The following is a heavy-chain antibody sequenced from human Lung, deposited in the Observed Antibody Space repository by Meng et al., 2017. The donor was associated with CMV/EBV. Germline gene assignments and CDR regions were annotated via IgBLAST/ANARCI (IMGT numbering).Heavy chain of an antibody. CDR3: ARMRGSGSEDS. D-gene: IGHD3-10*01. V-gene: IGHV4-31*03. Sequence: TLSLXXTVSGGPIKNLNYYWSWNRHQPGKGLEWLGYSYYTGAYYNPSLASRIFITLDSSHNRYSLTLRDVTAADTALYFCARMRGSGSEDSWGPGTLVXVSS. CDR2: SYYTGA. J-gene: IGHJ5*02. CDR1: GGPIKNLNYY.